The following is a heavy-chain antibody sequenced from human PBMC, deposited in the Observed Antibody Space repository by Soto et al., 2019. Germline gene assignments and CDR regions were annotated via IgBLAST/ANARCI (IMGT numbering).Heavy chain of an antibody. V-gene: IGHV5-51*01. Sequence: GESLKISCKASGYDFTNYWIAWVRQPPGRGLEWMGMIYPGDSDIRYNPSFRGRVTISADKSITSAFVQGGSLKASDSAIYYCARFRAPRRQLISMSFHLWGLGTLVTVSS. J-gene: IGHJ4*03. CDR1: GYDFTNYW. CDR3: ARFRAPRRQLISMSFHL. D-gene: IGHD6-13*01. CDR2: IYPGDSDI.